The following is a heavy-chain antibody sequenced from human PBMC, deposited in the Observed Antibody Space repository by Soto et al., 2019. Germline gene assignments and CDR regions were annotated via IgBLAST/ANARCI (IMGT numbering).Heavy chain of an antibody. CDR1: GYTFTGYY. CDR2: INPNSGGR. D-gene: IGHD4-17*01. V-gene: IGHV1-2*02. CDR3: ARSLHYLDYGGNDFFDY. Sequence: QVQLVQSGAEVKKPGASVKVSCKASGYTFTGYYMHWVRQAPGQGLEWMGWINPNSGGRNYAQKFQGRVTMTRDTSISTAYMELSRLRSDDTAVYYCARSLHYLDYGGNDFFDYWGQGTLVTVSS. J-gene: IGHJ4*02.